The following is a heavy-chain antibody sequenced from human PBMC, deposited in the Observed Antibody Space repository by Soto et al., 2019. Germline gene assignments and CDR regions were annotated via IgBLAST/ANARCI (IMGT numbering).Heavy chain of an antibody. CDR3: AKVRDTNWNYVHGIDV. CDR2: ISGSGGST. J-gene: IGHJ6*01. D-gene: IGHD1-7*01. V-gene: IGHV3-23*01. Sequence: GGSLRLSCAASGFTFDEYAMHWVRQAPGKGLEWVSAISGSGGSTYYADSVKGRFTISRDNSKNTLKLQMNSLRAEDTAVYYCAKVRDTNWNYVHGIDVWGQGTTVTFSS. CDR1: GFTFDEYA.